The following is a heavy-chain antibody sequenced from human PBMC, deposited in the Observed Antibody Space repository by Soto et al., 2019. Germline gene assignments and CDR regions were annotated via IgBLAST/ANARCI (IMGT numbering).Heavy chain of an antibody. J-gene: IGHJ4*02. Sequence: ASVKVSCPASGYTFTIYGISWLRQAPGQGLEWMGWISAYNGNTNYAQKLQGRVTMTTDTSTSTAYMELRSLRSDDTAVYYCARELGKGILTGYAHLTWWGKGTRVTVSS. CDR2: ISAYNGNT. CDR1: GYTFTIYG. CDR3: ARELGKGILTGYAHLTW. D-gene: IGHD3-9*01. V-gene: IGHV1-18*04.